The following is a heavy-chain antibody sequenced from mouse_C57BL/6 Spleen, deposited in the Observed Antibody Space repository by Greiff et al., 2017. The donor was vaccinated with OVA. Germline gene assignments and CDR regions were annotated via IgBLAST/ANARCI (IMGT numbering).Heavy chain of an antibody. J-gene: IGHJ4*01. CDR2: ISGGGGYT. D-gene: IGHD2-3*01. CDR1: GFTFSSYT. Sequence: EVHLVESGGGLVKPGGSLKLSCAASGFTFSSYTMSWVRQTPEKRLEWVATISGGGGYTYYPDSVKGRFTISRDNAKNTRYLQMSSLRSEDAALYDCARLYDGYYPYAMGGWGQGTSVTVAS. CDR3: ARLYDGYYPYAMGG. V-gene: IGHV5-9*01.